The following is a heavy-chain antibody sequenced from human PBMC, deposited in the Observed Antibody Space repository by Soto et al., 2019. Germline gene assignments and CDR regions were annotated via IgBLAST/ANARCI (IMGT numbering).Heavy chain of an antibody. D-gene: IGHD3-22*01. V-gene: IGHV1-18*01. CDR2: ISAYNGNT. CDR1: GYTFTNYG. J-gene: IGHJ3*01. Sequence: QVQLVQSGAEVKKPGASVKVSCKASGYTFTNYGISWVRQSPGQGLEWMGWISAYNGNTNYAQKLQGRVNKTTDTSTSTAYMALSSLRPDDTAVYYCVVHASGSFDVRGQGKMVTVSS. CDR3: VVHASGSFDV.